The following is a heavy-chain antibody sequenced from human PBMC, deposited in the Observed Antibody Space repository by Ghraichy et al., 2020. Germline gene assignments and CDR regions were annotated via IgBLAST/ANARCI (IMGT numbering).Heavy chain of an antibody. CDR2: IYYSGST. D-gene: IGHD3-9*01. Sequence: SQTLSLTCTVSGGSISSSSYYWGWIRQPPGKGLEWIGSIYYSGSTYYNPSLKSRVTISVDTSKNQFSLKLSSVTAADTAVYYCARSRRGYYDILTGYYSPYYFDYWGQGTLVTVSS. V-gene: IGHV4-39*01. J-gene: IGHJ4*02. CDR1: GGSISSSSYY. CDR3: ARSRRGYYDILTGYYSPYYFDY.